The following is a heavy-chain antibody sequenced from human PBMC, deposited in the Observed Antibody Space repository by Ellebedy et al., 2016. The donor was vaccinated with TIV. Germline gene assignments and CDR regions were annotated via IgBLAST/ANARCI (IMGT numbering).Heavy chain of an antibody. CDR2: IDWDDDK. CDR1: GFSLSTSGMC. D-gene: IGHD6-19*01. V-gene: IGHV2-70*01. J-gene: IGHJ6*02. Sequence: SGPTLVKPTQTLTLTCTFSGFSLSTSGMCVSWIRQPPGKALEWLALIDWDDDKYYSTSLKTRLTISKDTTKNQVVLTMTNMDPVDTATYYCARIIRSGWYDGMDVWGQGTTVTVSS. CDR3: ARIIRSGWYDGMDV.